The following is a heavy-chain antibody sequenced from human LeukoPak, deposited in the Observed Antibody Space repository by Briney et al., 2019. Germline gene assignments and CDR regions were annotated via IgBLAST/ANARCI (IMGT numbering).Heavy chain of an antibody. Sequence: SETLSLTCTVSGGSISSHYWSWIRQPAGKGLEWIGRIYTSGSTNYNPSLKSRVTMSVDTSKNQFSLKLSSVTAADTAVYYCARLSGSYLPYYFDYWGQGTLVTVSS. CDR1: GGSISSHY. J-gene: IGHJ4*02. D-gene: IGHD1-26*01. CDR2: IYTSGST. V-gene: IGHV4-4*07. CDR3: ARLSGSYLPYYFDY.